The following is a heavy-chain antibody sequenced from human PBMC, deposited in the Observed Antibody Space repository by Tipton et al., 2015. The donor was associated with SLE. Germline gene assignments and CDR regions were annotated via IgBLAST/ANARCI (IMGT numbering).Heavy chain of an antibody. CDR1: GGTIRSSAYY. V-gene: IGHV4-61*02. CDR3: ARGGGSYYDY. CDR2: IYTSAST. Sequence: TLSLTCTVSGGTIRSSAYYWGWIRQPPGKGLEWGGGIYTSASTIYNPSLKSRVTLSSDTSKNQFSLRVRSVTAADTAVYYCARGGGSYYDYWGQGTLVTVSS. D-gene: IGHD1-26*01. J-gene: IGHJ4*02.